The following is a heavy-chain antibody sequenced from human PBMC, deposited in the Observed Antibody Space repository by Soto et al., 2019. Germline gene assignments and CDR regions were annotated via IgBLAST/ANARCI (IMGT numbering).Heavy chain of an antibody. Sequence: ASVKVSCKASGYTFTSYGISWVRQAPGQGLEWMGWISAYNGNTNYAQKLQGRVTMTTDTSTSTAYMELRSLRSDDTAVYYCARLPGYCSDGSCYSYYYYYYMDVWGKGTTVTVS. J-gene: IGHJ6*03. CDR1: GYTFTSYG. CDR3: ARLPGYCSDGSCYSYYYYYYMDV. CDR2: ISAYNGNT. D-gene: IGHD2-15*01. V-gene: IGHV1-18*01.